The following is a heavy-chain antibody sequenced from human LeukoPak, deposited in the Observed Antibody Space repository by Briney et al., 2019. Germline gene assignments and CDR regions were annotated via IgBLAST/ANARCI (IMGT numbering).Heavy chain of an antibody. CDR1: GGSISSYY. J-gene: IGHJ5*01. CDR2: ISYSGST. V-gene: IGHV4-59*01. Sequence: SETLSITCTVSGGSISSYYWSWIRQPPDKGLEWIGNISYSGSTNYNPSLKSRVTISVDTSKNPFSLKLSSVTAADTAVYYCARTYYYGSGSYLRFDSWGQGTVVTGSS. D-gene: IGHD3-10*01. CDR3: ARTYYYGSGSYLRFDS.